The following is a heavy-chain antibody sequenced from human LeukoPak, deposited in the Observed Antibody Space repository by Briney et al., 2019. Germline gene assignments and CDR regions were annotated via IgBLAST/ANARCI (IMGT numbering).Heavy chain of an antibody. Sequence: SVKVSCKASGGTFSSYAISWVRQAPGQGLEWMGGIIPIFGTANYAQKFQGRVTITADESTSTAYMELSSLRSEDTAVYYCARAGYCSSTSCKNWFDPWGQGTLVTVSS. CDR2: IIPIFGTA. J-gene: IGHJ5*02. CDR3: ARAGYCSSTSCKNWFDP. D-gene: IGHD2-2*01. V-gene: IGHV1-69*13. CDR1: GGTFSSYA.